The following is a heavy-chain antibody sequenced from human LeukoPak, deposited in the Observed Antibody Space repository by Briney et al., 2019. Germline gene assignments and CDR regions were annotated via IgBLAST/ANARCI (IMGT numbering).Heavy chain of an antibody. CDR2: ISSSNSYI. CDR1: GFTFSSYS. CDR3: ARELTYAVTADMDV. J-gene: IGHJ6*03. V-gene: IGHV3-21*01. Sequence: GGSLRLSCAASGFTFSSYSMIWLRQAPGKGLEGVSSISSSNSYIYYADSVKGRFTITRDNAKNSLYLQMNSLRAEDTAVYYCARELTYAVTADMDVWGKGTTVTVSS. D-gene: IGHD4-23*01.